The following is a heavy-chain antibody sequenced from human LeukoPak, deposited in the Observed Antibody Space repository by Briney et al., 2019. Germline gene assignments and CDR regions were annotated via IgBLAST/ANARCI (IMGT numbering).Heavy chain of an antibody. CDR2: IYSGGST. CDR1: GLTVSSNY. V-gene: IGHV3-53*01. Sequence: GGSLRLSCAASGLTVSSNYMSWVRQAPGKGLEWVSVIYSGGSTYYADSVKGRFTISRDNSKNTLYLQMNSLRAEDTAVYCCARCSGGSCSYYFDYWGQGTLVTVSS. CDR3: ARCSGGSCSYYFDY. D-gene: IGHD2-15*01. J-gene: IGHJ4*02.